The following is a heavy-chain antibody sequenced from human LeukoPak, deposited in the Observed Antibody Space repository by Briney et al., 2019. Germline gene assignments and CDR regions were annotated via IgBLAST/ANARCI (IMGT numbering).Heavy chain of an antibody. Sequence: VGSLRLSCAASGVTFSSYSMNWVRQAPGKGLEWVSSISSSSSYIYYADSVKGRFTISRDNAKNSLYLQMNSLRAEDTAVYYCARGGAMVRGVVDYWGQGTLVTVSS. CDR3: ARGGAMVRGVVDY. CDR2: ISSSSSYI. CDR1: GVTFSSYS. J-gene: IGHJ4*02. V-gene: IGHV3-21*01. D-gene: IGHD3-10*01.